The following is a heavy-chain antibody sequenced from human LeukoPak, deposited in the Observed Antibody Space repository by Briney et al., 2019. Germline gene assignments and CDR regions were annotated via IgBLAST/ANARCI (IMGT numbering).Heavy chain of an antibody. D-gene: IGHD7-27*01. CDR2: IHYTGAT. CDR3: ARGVLGPYYFDL. Sequence: SETLSLTCAVYGGTFRGYYWSWIRQPPGKGLEWIGEIHYTGATNYKPSLKSRVTISGDPSKNQVSLRVSAVTAADTAVYYCARGVLGPYYFDLWGRGTLVTVSS. V-gene: IGHV4-34*01. J-gene: IGHJ2*01. CDR1: GGTFRGYY.